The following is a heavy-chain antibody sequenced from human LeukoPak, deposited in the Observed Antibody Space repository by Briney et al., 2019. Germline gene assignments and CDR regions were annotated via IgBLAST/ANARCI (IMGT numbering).Heavy chain of an antibody. CDR2: IYYSGST. J-gene: IGHJ3*02. CDR3: ARGLEWGDGFDI. D-gene: IGHD1-1*01. V-gene: IGHV4-39*01. CDR1: GGSISSSSYY. Sequence: SETLSLTCTVSGGSISSSSYYWGWIRQPPGKGLEWIGSIYYSGSTYYNPSLESRVTTSVDTSKNQFSLKLSSVTAADTAVYYCARGLEWGDGFDIWGQGTMVTVSP.